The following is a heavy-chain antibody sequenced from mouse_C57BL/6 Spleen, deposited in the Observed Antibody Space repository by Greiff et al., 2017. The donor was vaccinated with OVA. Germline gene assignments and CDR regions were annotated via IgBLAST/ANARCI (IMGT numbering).Heavy chain of an antibody. CDR3: ARMWVYGNYYFDY. D-gene: IGHD2-1*01. V-gene: IGHV2-9-1*01. J-gene: IGHJ2*01. Sequence: VHLVESGPGLVAPSQSLSITCTVSGFSLTSYAISWVRQPPGKGLEWLGVIWTGGGTNYNSALKSRLSISKDNSKSQVFLKMNSLQTDDTARYYCARMWVYGNYYFDYWGQGTTLTVSS. CDR1: GFSLTSYA. CDR2: IWTGGGT.